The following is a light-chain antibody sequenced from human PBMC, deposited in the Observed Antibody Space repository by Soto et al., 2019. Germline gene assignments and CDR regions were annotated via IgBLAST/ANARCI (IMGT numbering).Light chain of an antibody. V-gene: IGLV3-21*02. CDR1: YIGSRN. CDR2: DDS. J-gene: IGLJ2*01. Sequence: SYELTQPPSVSVAPGQTARITCGGNYIGSRNVHWYHQKPGQAPVLVVHDDSDRPSGIPERFSGSKSENTATLTISRVEAGDEADFYCQVWDRNSDVVFGGGTKLTVL. CDR3: QVWDRNSDVV.